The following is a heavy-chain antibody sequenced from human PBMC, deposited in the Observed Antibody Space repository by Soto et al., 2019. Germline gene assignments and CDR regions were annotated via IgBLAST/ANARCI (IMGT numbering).Heavy chain of an antibody. CDR1: GHNFFCFH. D-gene: IGHD1-26*01. CDR3: ATERIAGPFDN. J-gene: IGHJ4*02. V-gene: IGHV1-2*02. CDR2: ITPGNGDT. Sequence: XAVQVSCNTSGHNFFCFHINWVRQAPGQGLEWMGGITPGNGDTNYAQPFQGRVTLTRDTSIDTAYMDLSGLKSDDTAVYYCATERIAGPFDNWGQGTLVTVS.